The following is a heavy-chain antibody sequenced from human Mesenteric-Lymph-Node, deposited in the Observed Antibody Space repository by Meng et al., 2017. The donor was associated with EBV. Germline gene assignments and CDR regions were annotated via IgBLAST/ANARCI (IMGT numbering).Heavy chain of an antibody. D-gene: IGHD4-17*01. J-gene: IGHJ4*02. CDR1: GYTFTGYY. CDR2: INPISGGT. Sequence: VQGAQSGAEVKKPGAAVQVSCKASGYTFTGYYMHWVRQAPGQGLEWMGWINPISGGTNYAQKFQGWVTMTSDTSISTAYMELSRLRSDDTAVYYCAVHDYEDSVAFSFDYWGQGTLVTVSS. CDR3: AVHDYEDSVAFSFDY. V-gene: IGHV1-2*04.